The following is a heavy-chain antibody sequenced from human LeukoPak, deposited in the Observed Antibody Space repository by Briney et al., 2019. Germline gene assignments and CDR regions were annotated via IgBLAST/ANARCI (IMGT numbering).Heavy chain of an antibody. V-gene: IGHV3-23*01. D-gene: IGHD6-19*01. Sequence: GGSLRLSCTASGFTFSRYAMTWVRQAPGKGLEWVSAVSGNGNNKFYAASVKGRFTLSRDNSKNTVLMQMSSLRAEDTAVYYCAKGRQWLDDFDYWGQGTLVTVSS. CDR3: AKGRQWLDDFDY. CDR2: VSGNGNNK. CDR1: GFTFSRYA. J-gene: IGHJ4*02.